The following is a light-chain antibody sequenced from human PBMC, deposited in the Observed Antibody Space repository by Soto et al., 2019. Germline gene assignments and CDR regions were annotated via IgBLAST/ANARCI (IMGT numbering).Light chain of an antibody. J-gene: IGKJ1*01. CDR3: QQRGNWQWT. V-gene: IGKV3-11*02. Sequence: EIVLTQSPATLSLSPGERATLSCRASKSVTNYLAWYQQKPGQPPRLLIYGASSRATGIPARFSGSGFGRDFTITINSLEPEDFAVYYCQQRGNWQWTLGQGIKVEIK. CDR1: KSVTNY. CDR2: GAS.